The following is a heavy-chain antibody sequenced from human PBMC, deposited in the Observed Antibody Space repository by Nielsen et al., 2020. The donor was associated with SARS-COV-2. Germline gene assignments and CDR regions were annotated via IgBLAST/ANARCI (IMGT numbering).Heavy chain of an antibody. CDR2: IYYSGST. J-gene: IGHJ6*02. D-gene: IGHD3-3*01. Sequence: RQAPGKGLEWIGYIYYSGSTNYNPSLKSRVTISVDTSKNQFSLKLSSVTAEDTAVYYCARERGDFWSGYYRHVAPYYYYYYGMDVWGQGTTVTVSS. V-gene: IGHV4-59*01. CDR3: ARERGDFWSGYYRHVAPYYYYYYGMDV.